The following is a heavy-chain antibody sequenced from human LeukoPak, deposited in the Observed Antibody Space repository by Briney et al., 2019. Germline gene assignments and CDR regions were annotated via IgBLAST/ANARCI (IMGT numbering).Heavy chain of an antibody. CDR3: ARHVPPLNYYDSSPPDY. J-gene: IGHJ4*02. D-gene: IGHD3-22*01. V-gene: IGHV5-51*01. CDR1: GYSFFAYW. Sequence: GESLKISCRGSGYSFFAYWIAWVRQMPGKGLEYMGIIYPDDSRARYSPSFQGQVTISADKSISTAYLQWSSLKASDTAMYYCARHVPPLNYYDSSPPDYWGQGTLVTVSS. CDR2: IYPDDSRA.